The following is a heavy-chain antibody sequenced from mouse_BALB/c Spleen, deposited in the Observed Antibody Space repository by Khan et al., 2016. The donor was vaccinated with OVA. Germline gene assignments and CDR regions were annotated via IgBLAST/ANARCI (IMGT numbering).Heavy chain of an antibody. Sequence: QVQLQQSGAELAKPGASVKMSCKASGYIFSSYWMNWVKQRPGQGLEWIGHMNPSTGYSEYNQKFKDKATLTADKSSSTAYMQLSSLTSEDSAVYYCARSGYGSRAYWGQGTLVTVS. J-gene: IGHJ3*01. D-gene: IGHD1-1*01. CDR2: MNPSTGYS. CDR1: GYIFSSYW. V-gene: IGHV1-7*01. CDR3: ARSGYGSRAY.